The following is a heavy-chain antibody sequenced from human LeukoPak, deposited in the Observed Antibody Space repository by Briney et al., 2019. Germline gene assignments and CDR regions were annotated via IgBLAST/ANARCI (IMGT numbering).Heavy chain of an antibody. Sequence: GGSLRLSCAASGFTLRSYTMNWVRQAPGKGLEWLSYISHSGSTIYYADSVKGRFTISRDNAKNSLYLQMNSLRAEDTALYYCATYGSGSGTFFDSWGQGTLVTVSS. D-gene: IGHD3-10*01. CDR3: ATYGSGSGTFFDS. CDR1: GFTLRSYT. V-gene: IGHV3-48*04. CDR2: ISHSGSTI. J-gene: IGHJ4*01.